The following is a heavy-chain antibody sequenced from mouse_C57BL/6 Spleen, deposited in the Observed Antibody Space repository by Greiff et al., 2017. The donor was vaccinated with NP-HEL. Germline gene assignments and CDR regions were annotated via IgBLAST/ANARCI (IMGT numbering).Heavy chain of an antibody. J-gene: IGHJ1*03. CDR1: GYTFTSYW. D-gene: IGHD2-5*01. V-gene: IGHV1-52*01. Sequence: QVQLQQPGAELVRPGSSVKLSCKASGYTFTSYWMHWVKQRPIQGLEWIGNIDPSDSETHYNQKFKDKATLTVDKSSSTAYMQLSSLTSEDSAVYYCAREKFYSNSYWYFDVWGTGTTVTVSS. CDR2: IDPSDSET. CDR3: AREKFYSNSYWYFDV.